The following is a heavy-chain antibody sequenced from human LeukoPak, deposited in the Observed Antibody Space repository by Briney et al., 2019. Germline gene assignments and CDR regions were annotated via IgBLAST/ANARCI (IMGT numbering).Heavy chain of an antibody. D-gene: IGHD3-22*01. CDR3: AKDGTYYYDSSGFH. V-gene: IGHV3-23*01. J-gene: IGHJ4*02. CDR1: GFTFSSYA. CDR2: ISGSGGST. Sequence: GGSLRLSCAASGFTFSSYAMSWVRQAPGKGLEWVSAISGSGGSTYYADSVKGRFTISRYNSRNTDYLQMNTLRADDTAVYYCAKDGTYYYDSSGFHWGQGTLVTVSS.